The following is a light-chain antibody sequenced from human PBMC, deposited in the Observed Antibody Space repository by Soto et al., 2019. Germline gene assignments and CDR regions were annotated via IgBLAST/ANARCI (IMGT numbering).Light chain of an antibody. J-gene: IGKJ1*01. CDR1: QSVSSN. CDR3: QQYNNWPTWT. CDR2: GAS. V-gene: IGKV3-15*01. Sequence: EIVMTQSPATLSVSPGERATHSCRASQSVSSNLAWYQQKPGQAPRLLIYGASTRATGIPARFSGSGSGTEFTLTISSLQSEEFAVYYCQQYNNWPTWTFGQGTKVEIK.